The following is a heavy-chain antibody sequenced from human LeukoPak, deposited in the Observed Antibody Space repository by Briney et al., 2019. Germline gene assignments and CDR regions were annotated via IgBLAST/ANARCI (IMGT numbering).Heavy chain of an antibody. CDR1: GGSISSYY. CDR3: GGLSGSYSRGYFDY. J-gene: IGHJ4*02. CDR2: IYTSGST. Sequence: SETLSLTCTVSGGSISSYYWSWIRQPAGKGLEWIGRIYTSGSTNYNPSLKSRVTMSVDTSKNQFSLKLSSVTAADTAVYYCGGLSGSYSRGYFDYWGQGTLVPVSS. V-gene: IGHV4-4*07. D-gene: IGHD1-26*01.